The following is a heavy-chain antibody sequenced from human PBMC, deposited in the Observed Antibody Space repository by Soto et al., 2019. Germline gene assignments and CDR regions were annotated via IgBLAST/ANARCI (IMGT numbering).Heavy chain of an antibody. V-gene: IGHV2-5*01. CDR3: AHRPWPNSSSRWYYFDY. CDR1: GFSLSTSGVG. D-gene: IGHD6-13*01. CDR2: IYWNDDK. Sequence: QITLKESGPTLVKPTQTLTLTCTFSGFSLSTSGVGVGWIRQPPGKALEWLALIYWNDDKRYSPSLKSRLTITKDTSKNQVVLTMTNMDPVDTATYYCAHRPWPNSSSRWYYFDYWGQGTLVTVSS. J-gene: IGHJ4*02.